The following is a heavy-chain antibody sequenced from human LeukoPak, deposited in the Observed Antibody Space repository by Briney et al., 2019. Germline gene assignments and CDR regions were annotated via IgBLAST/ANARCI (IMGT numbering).Heavy chain of an antibody. D-gene: IGHD6-13*01. CDR3: ARGNSSNWYYFDY. Sequence: PSQTLSLTCTVSGASISTDYWSWIRQPPGKGLEWIAYFFYSGSTAYNPSLKSRVSISVDTSKNQFSLKLSSVTAADTAVFYCARGNSSNWYYFDYWGQGTLVTVSS. V-gene: IGHV4-59*01. CDR1: GASISTDY. J-gene: IGHJ4*02. CDR2: FFYSGST.